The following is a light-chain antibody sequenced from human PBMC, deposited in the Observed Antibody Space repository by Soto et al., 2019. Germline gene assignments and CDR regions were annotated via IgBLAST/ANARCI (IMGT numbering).Light chain of an antibody. CDR1: SSDVGGYNF. Sequence: QSALTQPRSVSGSPGQSVTISCTGTSSDVGGYNFVSWYQQLPGKAPKLMIYDVNKRPSGVPDRFSGSKSGNTASMTISGLQAEDEADYYCCSYAGSYTLGVFGTGTKLTVL. J-gene: IGLJ1*01. CDR2: DVN. V-gene: IGLV2-11*01. CDR3: CSYAGSYTLGV.